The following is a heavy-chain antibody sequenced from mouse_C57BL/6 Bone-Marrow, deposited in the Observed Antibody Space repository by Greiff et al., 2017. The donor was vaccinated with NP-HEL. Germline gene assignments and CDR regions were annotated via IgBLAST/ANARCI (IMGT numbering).Heavy chain of an antibody. CDR2: SRNKANDYTT. V-gene: IGHV7-1*01. CDR1: GFTFSDFY. CDR3: ARAQGYGSEGFAY. J-gene: IGHJ3*01. Sequence: EVKVVESGGGLVQSGRSLRLSCATSGFTFSDFYMEWVRQAPGKGLEWIAASRNKANDYTTEYSASVKGRFIVSRDTSQSILYLQMNALRAEDTAIYYCARAQGYGSEGFAYWGQGTLVTVSA. D-gene: IGHD1-1*01.